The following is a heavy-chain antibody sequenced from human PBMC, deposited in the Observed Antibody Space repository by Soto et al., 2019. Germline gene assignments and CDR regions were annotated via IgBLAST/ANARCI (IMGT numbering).Heavy chain of an antibody. CDR2: IIPIFGTA. V-gene: IGHV1-69*13. CDR1: GGTFSSYA. CDR3: ARGEYQLLSYYYYYGMDV. D-gene: IGHD2-2*01. J-gene: IGHJ6*02. Sequence: SVKVSCKASGGTFSSYAISWVRQAPGQGLEWMGGIIPIFGTANYAQKFQGRVTITADESTSTAYMELSSLRSEDTAVYYCARGEYQLLSYYYYYGMDVWGQGTTVTVSS.